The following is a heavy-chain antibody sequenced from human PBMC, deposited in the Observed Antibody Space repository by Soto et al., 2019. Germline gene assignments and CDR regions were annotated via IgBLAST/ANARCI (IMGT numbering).Heavy chain of an antibody. CDR2: VNWNGGST. V-gene: IGHV3-20*04. CDR1: GFTFDDYG. Sequence: PGGSLRLSCAASGFTFDDYGMSWARQAPGKGLEWVSGVNWNGGSTGYADSVKGRFTISRDNAKNSLYLQMNSLRAEDTAFYYCVRGASLNFDNWGQGNLVTISS. CDR3: VRGASLNFDN. J-gene: IGHJ4*02. D-gene: IGHD1-26*01.